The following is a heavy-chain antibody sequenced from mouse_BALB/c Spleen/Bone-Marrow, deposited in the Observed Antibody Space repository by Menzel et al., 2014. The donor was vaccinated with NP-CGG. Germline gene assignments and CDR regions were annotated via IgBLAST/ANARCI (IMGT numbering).Heavy chain of an antibody. CDR2: IDPYDSET. D-gene: IGHD2-4*01. J-gene: IGHJ3*01. V-gene: IGHV1-52*01. CDR3: ARGRDYDVFAY. CDR1: GYTFTSYW. Sequence: VHLQQSGAELVRPGASVKLSCKASGYTFTSYWMNWVKQRPEQGLEWIGRIDPYDSETHYNQKFKDKAILTVGKSSSTAYMQLSSLTSEDSAVYYCARGRDYDVFAYWGQGTLVTVSA.